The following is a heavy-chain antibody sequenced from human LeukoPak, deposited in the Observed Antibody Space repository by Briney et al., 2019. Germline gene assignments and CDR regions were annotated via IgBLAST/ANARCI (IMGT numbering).Heavy chain of an antibody. V-gene: IGHV1-69*05. J-gene: IGHJ4*02. Sequence: SVKVSCKASGGTFSSYAISWVRQAPGQGLEWMGGIIPIFGTANYAQKFQGRVTITTDESTSTAYMELSSLRSEDTAVYYCARGRGDVNGWYGYWGQGTLVTVSS. CDR1: GGTFSSYA. CDR2: IIPIFGTA. CDR3: ARGRGDVNGWYGY. D-gene: IGHD6-19*01.